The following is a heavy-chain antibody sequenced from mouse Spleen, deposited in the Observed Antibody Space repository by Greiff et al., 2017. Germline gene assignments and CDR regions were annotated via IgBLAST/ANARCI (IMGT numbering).Heavy chain of an antibody. V-gene: IGHV1-19*01. D-gene: IGHD2-3*01. Sequence: EVKLMESGPVLVKPGASVKMSCKASGYTFTDYYMNWVKQSHGKSLEWIGVINPYNGGTSYNQKFKGKATLTVDKSSSTAYMELNSLTSEDSAVYYCARRGGYSYAMDYWGQGTSVTVSS. CDR3: ARRGGYSYAMDY. CDR1: GYTFTDYY. J-gene: IGHJ4*01. CDR2: INPYNGGT.